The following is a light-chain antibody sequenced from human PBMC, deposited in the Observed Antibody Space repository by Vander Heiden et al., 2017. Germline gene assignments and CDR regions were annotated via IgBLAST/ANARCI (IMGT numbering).Light chain of an antibody. Sequence: QSALTQPPSASGSPGQSVTISCTGTSSDVGGYNYVSWYQQHPGKAPELVIYEVSKRPSGVPDRFSGSKSGNTASLTVPGLQAEDEADYYCSSYAGSNNLRVFGTGTKATVL. J-gene: IGLJ1*01. CDR1: SSDVGGYNY. V-gene: IGLV2-8*01. CDR2: EVS. CDR3: SSYAGSNNLRV.